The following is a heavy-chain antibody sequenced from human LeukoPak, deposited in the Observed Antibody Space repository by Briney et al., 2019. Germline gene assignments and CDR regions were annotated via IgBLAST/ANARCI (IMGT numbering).Heavy chain of an antibody. D-gene: IGHD5-24*01. CDR2: ISSSGTTI. V-gene: IGHV3-48*03. J-gene: IGHJ4*02. CDR3: AGRGDGNLYYFDH. CDR1: GFIFSSYE. Sequence: PGGSLRLSCAASGFIFSSYEMNWVRQAPGKGLEWVSYISSSGTTIYYADSVKGRFTISRDNAKNSLYLQMNSLRPEDTAVYYCAGRGDGNLYYFDHWGQGTLVTASS.